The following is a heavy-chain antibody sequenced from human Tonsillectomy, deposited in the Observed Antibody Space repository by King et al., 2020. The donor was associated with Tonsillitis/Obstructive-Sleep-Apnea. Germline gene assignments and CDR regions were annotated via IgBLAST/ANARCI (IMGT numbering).Heavy chain of an antibody. V-gene: IGHV2-5*02. CDR2: IYWDEDK. Sequence: TLKESGPTLVEPTQTLTLTCTFSGFSLSTSGVGVGWIRQPPGKALDWLALIYWDEDKLYSPFLKSRLTIPQDTSKNQVVLTMTNMDPVDTATYYCAHRTSSGWYSPPYYFDYWGQGTLVTVSS. D-gene: IGHD6-19*01. CDR3: AHRTSSGWYSPPYYFDY. J-gene: IGHJ4*02. CDR1: GFSLSTSGVG.